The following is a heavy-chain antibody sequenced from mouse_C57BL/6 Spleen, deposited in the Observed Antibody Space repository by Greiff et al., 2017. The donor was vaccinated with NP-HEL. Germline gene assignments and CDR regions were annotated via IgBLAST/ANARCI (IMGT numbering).Heavy chain of an antibody. D-gene: IGHD1-1*01. CDR1: GYTFTSYW. CDR2: IHPNSGST. CDR3: VLYGSGFAY. Sequence: QVQLQQPGAELVKPGASVKLSCKASGYTFTSYWMHWVKQRPGQGLEWIGMIHPNSGSTNYNEKFKSKATLTVDKPSSTAYMQLSSLTSEDSAVYYCVLYGSGFAYWGQGTLVTVSA. J-gene: IGHJ3*01. V-gene: IGHV1-64*01.